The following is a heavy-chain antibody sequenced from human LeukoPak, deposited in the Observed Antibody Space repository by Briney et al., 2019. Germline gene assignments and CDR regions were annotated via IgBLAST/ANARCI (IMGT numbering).Heavy chain of an antibody. V-gene: IGHV1-2*02. D-gene: IGHD3-10*01. CDR1: GYTFTGYY. CDR2: INPNSGGT. CDR3: ARDRGVRGLYGY. Sequence: SVKVSCKASGYTFTGYYMHWVRQAPGQGLEWMGWINPNSGGTNYAQKFQGRVTMTRDTSISTAYMELSRLRSDDTAVYYCARDRGVRGLYGYWGQGTLVTVSS. J-gene: IGHJ4*02.